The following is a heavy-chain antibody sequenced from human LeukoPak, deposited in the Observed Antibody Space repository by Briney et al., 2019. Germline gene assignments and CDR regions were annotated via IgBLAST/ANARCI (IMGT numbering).Heavy chain of an antibody. D-gene: IGHD5-24*01. V-gene: IGHV4-39*07. J-gene: IGHJ4*02. CDR3: ARVMASLAGFDY. CDR2: IYYSGST. CDR1: GGSITSYY. Sequence: SETLSLTCIVSGGSITSYYWGWIRQPPGKGLEWIGSIYYSGSTYYNPSLKSRVTISVDTSKNQFSLKLSSVTAADTAVYYCARVMASLAGFDYWGQGTLVTVSS.